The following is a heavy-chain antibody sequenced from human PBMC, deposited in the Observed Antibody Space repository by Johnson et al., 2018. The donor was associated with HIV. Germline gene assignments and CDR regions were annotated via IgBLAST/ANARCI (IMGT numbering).Heavy chain of an antibody. CDR3: AKEQSVVVIGIGAFDI. Sequence: QMLLVESGGGVVQPGGSLRLSCAASGLTFSIYGMHWVRQAPGKGLEWVAFMRYDGSNKYYADSVKGRFTISRDNSKNTLYLQMNSLRAEDTAVYYCAKEQSVVVIGIGAFDIWGQGTMVTVSS. J-gene: IGHJ3*02. CDR1: GLTFSIYG. CDR2: MRYDGSNK. V-gene: IGHV3-30*02. D-gene: IGHD3-22*01.